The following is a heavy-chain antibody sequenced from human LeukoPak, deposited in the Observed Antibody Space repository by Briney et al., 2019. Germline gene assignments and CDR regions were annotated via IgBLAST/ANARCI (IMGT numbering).Heavy chain of an antibody. CDR1: GGSSSSSY. D-gene: IGHD2-2*01. Sequence: SETLSLTCSVSGGSSSSSYWSWIRQPPGKGLEWIGSIYYSGSTYYNPSLKSRVTISVDTSKNQFSLKLSSVTAADTAVYYCARVLVVVPAAHFDYWGQGTLVTVSS. CDR2: IYYSGST. V-gene: IGHV4-39*01. CDR3: ARVLVVVPAAHFDY. J-gene: IGHJ4*02.